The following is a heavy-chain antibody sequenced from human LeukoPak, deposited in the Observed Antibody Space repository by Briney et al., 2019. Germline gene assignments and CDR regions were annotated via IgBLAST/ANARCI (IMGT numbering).Heavy chain of an antibody. CDR2: INPNSGGT. D-gene: IGHD6-19*01. CDR1: GYTFTGYY. Sequence: ASVTVSCKASGYTFTGYYMHWVRQAPGQGLEWMGWINPNSGGTNYAQKFQGRVTMTRDTSISTAYMELSRLRSDDTAVYYCARTSSGWYRHFDYWGQGTLVTVSS. CDR3: ARTSSGWYRHFDY. V-gene: IGHV1-2*02. J-gene: IGHJ4*02.